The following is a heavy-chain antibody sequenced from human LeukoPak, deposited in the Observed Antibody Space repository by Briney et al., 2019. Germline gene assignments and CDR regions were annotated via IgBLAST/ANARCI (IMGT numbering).Heavy chain of an antibody. V-gene: IGHV6-1*01. CDR3: ARELGLIAVAEGGFDY. CDR2: TYYRSKWYY. CDR1: GDTVPSNSVA. J-gene: IGHJ4*02. Sequence: SQTLLLTCAISGDTVPSNSVAWNWIRQSPSRGLEWLGRTYYRSKWYYDYAVSVKSRITINPDTSQNQFSLQLNSVTPEDTAVYYCARELGLIAVAEGGFDYWGQGTLVTVSS. D-gene: IGHD6-19*01.